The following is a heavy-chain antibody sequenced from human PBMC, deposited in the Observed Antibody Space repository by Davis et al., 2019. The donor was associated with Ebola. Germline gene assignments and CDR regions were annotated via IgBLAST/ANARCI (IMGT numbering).Heavy chain of an antibody. Sequence: PSETLSLTCTVSGGSISSGGYYWSWIRQHPGKGLEWIGYIYYSGSTYYNPSLKSRVTISVATSKNQFSLKLSSVTAADTAVYYCARGTRVTVPAAIWFDPWGQGTLVTVSS. CDR3: ARGTRVTVPAAIWFDP. CDR2: IYYSGST. V-gene: IGHV4-31*03. D-gene: IGHD2-2*01. J-gene: IGHJ5*02. CDR1: GGSISSGGYY.